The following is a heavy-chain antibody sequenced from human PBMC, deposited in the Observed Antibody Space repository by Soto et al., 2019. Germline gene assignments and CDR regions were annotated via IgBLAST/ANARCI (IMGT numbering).Heavy chain of an antibody. D-gene: IGHD2-21*01. CDR1: GFTFSSYW. V-gene: IGHV3-74*01. CDR2: ISDDGSNT. CDR3: ARDVEGLHY. Sequence: GGSLRLSCAASGFTFSSYWMHWVRQSPGKGLVWVSRISDDGSNTAYADFMNGRFTITRHNAKNTMYLQMDSLRAEYTAVYYCARDVEGLHYWGQGTLVTVSS. J-gene: IGHJ4*02.